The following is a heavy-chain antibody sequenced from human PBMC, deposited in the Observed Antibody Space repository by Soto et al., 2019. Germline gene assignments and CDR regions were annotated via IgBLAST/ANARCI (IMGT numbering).Heavy chain of an antibody. CDR1: GGSFSGYY. V-gene: IGHV4-34*01. CDR2: INHSGST. Sequence: SETLSLTCAVYGGSFSGYYWSWIRQPPGKGLEWIGEINHSGSTNYNPSLKSRVTISVDTSKNQFSLKLSSVTAADTAVYYCASGYSSPTFDYWGQGTLVTVSS. D-gene: IGHD6-13*01. CDR3: ASGYSSPTFDY. J-gene: IGHJ4*02.